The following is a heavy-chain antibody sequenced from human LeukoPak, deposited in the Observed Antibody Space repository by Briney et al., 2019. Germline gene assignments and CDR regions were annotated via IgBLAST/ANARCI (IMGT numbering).Heavy chain of an antibody. V-gene: IGHV3-48*01. D-gene: IGHD2-2*01. CDR1: GFTFSNNA. Sequence: PGGSLRLSCAASGFTFSNNAMSWVRQAPGKGLEWVSYISSSSSTIYYADSVKGRFTISRDNAKNSLYLQMNSLRAEDTAVYYCARDRAPRVVPAASDYWGQGTLVTVSS. CDR2: ISSSSSTI. CDR3: ARDRAPRVVPAASDY. J-gene: IGHJ4*02.